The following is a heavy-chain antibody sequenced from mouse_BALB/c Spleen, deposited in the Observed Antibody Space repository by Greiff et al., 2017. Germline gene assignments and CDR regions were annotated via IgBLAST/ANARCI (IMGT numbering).Heavy chain of an antibody. CDR1: GYTFTSYW. Sequence: EVQLQQSGTVLARPGASVKMSCKASGYTFTSYWMHWVKQRPGQGLEWIGAIYPGNSDTSYNQKFKGKAKLTAVTSTSTAYMELSSLTNEDSAVYYCTRSYYGSRYYFDYWGQGTTLTVSS. D-gene: IGHD1-1*01. J-gene: IGHJ2*01. V-gene: IGHV1-5*01. CDR2: IYPGNSDT. CDR3: TRSYYGSRYYFDY.